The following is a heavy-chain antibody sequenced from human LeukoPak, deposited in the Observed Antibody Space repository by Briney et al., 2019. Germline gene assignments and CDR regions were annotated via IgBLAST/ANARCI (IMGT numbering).Heavy chain of an antibody. J-gene: IGHJ6*03. Sequence: GGSLRLSCAASGFTFSSYWMSWVRQAPGKGLEWVANIKQDGSEKYYVDSVKGRFTISRDNAKNSLYLQMNSLRAEDTALYYCARAPLRFLEWLFYMDVWGKGTTVTVSS. CDR1: GFTFSSYW. CDR2: IKQDGSEK. CDR3: ARAPLRFLEWLFYMDV. V-gene: IGHV3-7*03. D-gene: IGHD3-3*01.